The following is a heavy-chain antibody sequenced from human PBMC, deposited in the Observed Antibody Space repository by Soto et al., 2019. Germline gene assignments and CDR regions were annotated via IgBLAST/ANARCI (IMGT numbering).Heavy chain of an antibody. J-gene: IGHJ5*02. D-gene: IGHD6-19*01. CDR1: GFTFSSSA. CDR2: IVLGNGNT. V-gene: IGHV1-58*01. CDR3: ATRIGNIGWYWLDT. Sequence: QMHLVQSGPEVKRPGTSLKVSCKASGFTFSSSAVQWVRQARGQPLEWIGWIVLGNGNTNYAQKFQQRVTITRDMSTSTAYMEVRSLTYEDTDVYYCATRIGNIGWYWLDTWGQGTLVTVSS.